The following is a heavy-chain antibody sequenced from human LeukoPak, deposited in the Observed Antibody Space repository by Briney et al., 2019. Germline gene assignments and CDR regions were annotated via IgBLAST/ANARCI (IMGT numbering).Heavy chain of an antibody. CDR3: ARHKRHPWIQLWLDY. Sequence: SETLSLTCTVSGGSISSGDYYWSWIRQPPGTGLEWLGYIYYSGSTNYNPSLKSRVTISVDTSKNQFSLKLSSVTAADTAVYYCARHKRHPWIQLWLDYWGQGTLVTVSS. V-gene: IGHV4-30-4*01. D-gene: IGHD5-18*01. CDR2: IYYSGST. CDR1: GGSISSGDYY. J-gene: IGHJ4*02.